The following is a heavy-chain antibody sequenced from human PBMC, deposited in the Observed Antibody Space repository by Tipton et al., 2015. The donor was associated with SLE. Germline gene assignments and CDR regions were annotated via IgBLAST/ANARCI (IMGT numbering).Heavy chain of an antibody. V-gene: IGHV4-38-2*02. Sequence: TLSLTCSVSTYSISNGHYWAWVRQPPGKGLEWIGTVYHTGNTYYNPSLKSRVTMSVDTSKNQFSLKLSSVTAADTAVYYCARVIATEDYWGQGTLVTVSS. J-gene: IGHJ4*02. CDR2: VYHTGNT. CDR3: ARVIATEDY. D-gene: IGHD3-16*02. CDR1: TYSISNGHY.